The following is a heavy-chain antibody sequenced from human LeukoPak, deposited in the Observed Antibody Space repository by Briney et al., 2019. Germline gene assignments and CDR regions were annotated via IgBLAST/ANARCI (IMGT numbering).Heavy chain of an antibody. CDR1: GFTFSSYS. J-gene: IGHJ4*02. D-gene: IGHD6-13*01. CDR3: ARDYSHVAAAGNY. CDR2: ISSSSSYI. Sequence: PGGSLRLSCAASGFTFSSYSTTWVRQAPGKGLEWVSSISSSSSYIYYADSVKGRFTISRDNAKNSLYLQMNSLRAEDTAVYYCARDYSHVAAAGNYWGQGTLVTVSS. V-gene: IGHV3-21*01.